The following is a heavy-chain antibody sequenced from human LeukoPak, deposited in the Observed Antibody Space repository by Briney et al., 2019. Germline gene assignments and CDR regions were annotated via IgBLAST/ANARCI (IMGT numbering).Heavy chain of an antibody. D-gene: IGHD1/OR15-1a*01. V-gene: IGHV4-38-2*02. J-gene: IGHJ6*03. Sequence: SEALSLTCTVSGYSISSGYYWGWIRQPPGKGLEWIGSIYHSGSTYYNPSLKSRVTISVDTSKNQFSLKLSSVTAADTAVYYCARGISSNWNNYYYYYYMDVWGKGTTVTVSS. CDR1: GYSISSGYY. CDR3: ARGISSNWNNYYYYYYMDV. CDR2: IYHSGST.